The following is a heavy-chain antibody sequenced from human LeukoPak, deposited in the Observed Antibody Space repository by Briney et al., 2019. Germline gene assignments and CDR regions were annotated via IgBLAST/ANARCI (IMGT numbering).Heavy chain of an antibody. V-gene: IGHV3-48*01. CDR2: ISSSSSTI. CDR1: GFTFSNYS. J-gene: IGHJ6*04. D-gene: IGHD3-10*01. CDR3: ARDLGAMDV. Sequence: GGSLRLSCAASGFTFSNYSMNWVRQAPGKGLEWVSYISSSSSTIYYADSVKGRFTISTDNAKNSLYLQMNSLRAEDTAVYYCARDLGAMDVWGKGTTVTVSS.